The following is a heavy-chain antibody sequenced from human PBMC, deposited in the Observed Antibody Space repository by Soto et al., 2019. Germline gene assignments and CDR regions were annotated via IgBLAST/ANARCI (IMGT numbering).Heavy chain of an antibody. CDR2: IFSNDEK. D-gene: IGHD2-2*01. Sequence: QVTLKESGPVLVKPTETLTLTCTVSGFSLSNARMGVRWIRQPPGKALEWLAHIFSNDEKSYSTSLKSRLTISKDTSKSQVVLTMTNMDPVDTATYYCARTSRLYCSGTSCHNWFDPWGQGTLVTVSS. J-gene: IGHJ5*02. V-gene: IGHV2-26*01. CDR1: GFSLSNARMG. CDR3: ARTSRLYCSGTSCHNWFDP.